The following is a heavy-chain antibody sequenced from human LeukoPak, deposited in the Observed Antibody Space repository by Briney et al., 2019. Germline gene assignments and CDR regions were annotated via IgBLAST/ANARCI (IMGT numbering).Heavy chain of an antibody. CDR3: SGGSACAFDY. Sequence: GGSLRLACAASGFTFSSYGMHWVRQAPGKGLGWMAVMWYDGSNKYYVDSVKGRFSISRDNAKNSLFLQMNSLRDEGTAVYYRSGGSACAFDYWGQGTLVTVSS. CDR2: MWYDGSNK. J-gene: IGHJ4*02. V-gene: IGHV3-33*03. D-gene: IGHD1-14*01. CDR1: GFTFSSYG.